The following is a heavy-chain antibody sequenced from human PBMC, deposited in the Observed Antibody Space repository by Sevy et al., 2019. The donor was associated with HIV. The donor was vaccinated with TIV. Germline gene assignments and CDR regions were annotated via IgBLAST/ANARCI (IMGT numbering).Heavy chain of an antibody. CDR3: ARGSCCSSASCYSGGYHY. D-gene: IGHD2-2*01. CDR2: LKQDGSER. V-gene: IGHV3-7*01. J-gene: IGHJ4*02. CDR1: GFTFSSYW. Sequence: GGSLRLSCAASGFTFSSYWLNWVRPAPGKGLEWVANLKQDGSERHYVDSVKGRFTISRDNAKNSLYLQMNSLRAEDTAVYYCARGSCCSSASCYSGGYHYWGQGTLVTVSS.